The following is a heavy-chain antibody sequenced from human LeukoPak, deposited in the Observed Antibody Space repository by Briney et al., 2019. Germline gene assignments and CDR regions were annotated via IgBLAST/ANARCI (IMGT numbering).Heavy chain of an antibody. Sequence: ASVKVSCKASGYTFTSYWIGWVRQMPGKGLEWMGIIYPGDSDTRYSPSFQGQVTISADKSISTAYLQWSSLKASDTAMYYCARTTCSSTSCYRYYYYYMDVWGKGTTVTVSS. CDR2: IYPGDSDT. CDR3: ARTTCSSTSCYRYYYYYMDV. D-gene: IGHD2-2*01. J-gene: IGHJ6*03. CDR1: GYTFTSYW. V-gene: IGHV5-51*01.